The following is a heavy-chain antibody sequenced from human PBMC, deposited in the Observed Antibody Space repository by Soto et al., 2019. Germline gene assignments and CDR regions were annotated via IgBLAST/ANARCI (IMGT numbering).Heavy chain of an antibody. J-gene: IGHJ4*02. D-gene: IGHD3-16*01. CDR3: ARDPYFGAIDY. CDR2: MNPDSGNT. V-gene: IGHV1-18*01. CDR1: GYTFTSYD. Sequence: ASVKVSCKASGYTFTSYDINWVRQATGQGLEWMGWMNPDSGNTNYAQKLQGRVTMTTDTSTSTAYMELRSLRSDDTAVYYCARDPYFGAIDYWGLGTLVTVSS.